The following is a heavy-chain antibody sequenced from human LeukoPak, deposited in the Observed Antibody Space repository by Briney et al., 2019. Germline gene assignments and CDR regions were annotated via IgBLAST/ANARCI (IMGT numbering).Heavy chain of an antibody. Sequence: GESLMISCKGSGYSFTSYWIGWVRQMPGKGLEWMGIIYPGDSDTRYSPSFQGQVNISADKSISTAYLQWSSPKASDTAMYYCARLPPLRDFWSGYSHSHAYYFDYWGQGTLVTASS. V-gene: IGHV5-51*01. CDR3: ARLPPLRDFWSGYSHSHAYYFDY. CDR1: GYSFTSYW. J-gene: IGHJ4*02. D-gene: IGHD3-3*01. CDR2: IYPGDSDT.